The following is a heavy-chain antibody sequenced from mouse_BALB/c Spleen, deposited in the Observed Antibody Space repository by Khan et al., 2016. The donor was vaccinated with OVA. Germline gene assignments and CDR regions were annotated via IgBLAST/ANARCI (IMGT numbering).Heavy chain of an antibody. D-gene: IGHD2-14*01. V-gene: IGHV2-6-4*01. J-gene: IGHJ4*01. CDR3: VRAYYRYDGYYAMDY. Sequence: QVQLKESGPGLVAPSQSLSITCTVSGFSLSRYNIHWVRQPPGKGLEWLGMIWGGGDTDYNSTLISRLSISKDNSKSKVFLKVKSLQTDDSAMYHGVRAYYRYDGYYAMDYWGQGTSVTVYS. CDR1: GFSLSRYN. CDR2: IWGGGDT.